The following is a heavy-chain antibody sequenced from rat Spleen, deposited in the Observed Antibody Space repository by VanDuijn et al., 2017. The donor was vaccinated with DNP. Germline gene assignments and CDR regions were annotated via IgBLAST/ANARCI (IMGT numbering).Heavy chain of an antibody. J-gene: IGHJ2*01. Sequence: EVQLVETGGGLVQPGGSLQLSCAASGFTFSDYNMAWVRQAPEKGLEWVATIHSDGSATYYRDSVKGRFAISRDNAKSTLYLQMNSLRSEDMATYYCVRWNSGHFDYWGQGVMVTVSS. CDR1: GFTFSDYN. V-gene: IGHV5-7*01. CDR2: IHSDGSAT. CDR3: VRWNSGHFDY. D-gene: IGHD4-3*01.